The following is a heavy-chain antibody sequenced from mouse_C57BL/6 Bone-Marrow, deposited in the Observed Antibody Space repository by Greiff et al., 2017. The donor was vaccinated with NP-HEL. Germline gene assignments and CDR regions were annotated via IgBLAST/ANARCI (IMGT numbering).Heavy chain of an antibody. Sequence: QVQLKESGAELARPGASVKLSCKASGYTFTSYGISWVKQRTGQGLEWIGEIYPRSGNTYYNEKFKGKATLTADKSSSTAYMELRSLTSEDAAVYFCARGEEAWFAYWGQGTLVTVSA. CDR3: ARGEEAWFAY. V-gene: IGHV1-81*01. CDR2: IYPRSGNT. CDR1: GYTFTSYG. J-gene: IGHJ3*01.